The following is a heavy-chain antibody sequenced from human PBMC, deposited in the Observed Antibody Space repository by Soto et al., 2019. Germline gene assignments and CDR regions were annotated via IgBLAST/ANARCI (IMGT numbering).Heavy chain of an antibody. CDR3: ARQGPIVVVPAATKNWFDP. J-gene: IGHJ5*02. V-gene: IGHV4-39*01. D-gene: IGHD2-2*01. CDR2: IYYSGST. CDR1: GGSISSSSYY. Sequence: SETLSLTCTVSGGSISSSSYYWGWIRQPPGEGLEWIGSIYYSGSTYYNPSLKSRVTISVDTSKNQFSLKLSSVTAADTAVYYCARQGPIVVVPAATKNWFDPWGQGTLVTVSS.